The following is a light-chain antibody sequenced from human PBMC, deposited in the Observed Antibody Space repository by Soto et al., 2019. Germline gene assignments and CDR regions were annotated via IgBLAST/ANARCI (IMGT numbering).Light chain of an antibody. V-gene: IGKV3-15*01. J-gene: IGKJ1*01. Sequence: IVRTQAPATISVSPEVSATLSCRASQSFSSNLAWYQQKPGQAPRRLIYGASTRATGIPARFSGSGSGTEFTLTISSLQSEDFAVYYCQQYNNWPPWTFGQGTKVEIK. CDR2: GAS. CDR1: QSFSSN. CDR3: QQYNNWPPWT.